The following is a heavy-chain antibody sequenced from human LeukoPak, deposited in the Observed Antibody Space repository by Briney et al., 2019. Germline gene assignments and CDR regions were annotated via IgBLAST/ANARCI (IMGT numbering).Heavy chain of an antibody. CDR2: IYTSGST. Sequence: SETLSLTCTVSGGSISSGSYYWSWIRQPAGKGLEWIGRIYTSGSTNYNPSLKSRVTISVDTSKNQFSLKLSSVTAEDTAVYFCARGFRGDNFDYWGQGTLVTVSS. J-gene: IGHJ4*02. V-gene: IGHV4-61*02. CDR1: GGSISSGSYY. D-gene: IGHD7-27*01. CDR3: ARGFRGDNFDY.